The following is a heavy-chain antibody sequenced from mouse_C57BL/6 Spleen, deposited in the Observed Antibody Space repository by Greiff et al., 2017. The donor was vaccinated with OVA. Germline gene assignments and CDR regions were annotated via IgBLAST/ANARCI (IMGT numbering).Heavy chain of an antibody. J-gene: IGHJ2*01. CDR2: IDPSDSYT. CDR3: AKEGSYYYGSSIDY. Sequence: VQLQQPGAELVRPGTSVKLSCKASGYTFTSYWMHWVKQRPGQGLEWIGVIDPSDSYTNYNQKFKGKATLTVDTSSSTAYMQLSSLTSEDSAVYYCAKEGSYYYGSSIDYWGQGTTLTVSA. V-gene: IGHV1-59*01. D-gene: IGHD1-1*01. CDR1: GYTFTSYW.